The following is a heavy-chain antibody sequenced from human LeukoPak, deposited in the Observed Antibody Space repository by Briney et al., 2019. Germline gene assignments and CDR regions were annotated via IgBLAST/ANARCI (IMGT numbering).Heavy chain of an antibody. CDR1: GFTFSSYA. J-gene: IGHJ6*03. D-gene: IGHD2-15*01. CDR3: AKDGEHCSGGSCYRDYYYYMDV. CDR2: ISGSGGSS. Sequence: GGSLRLSCSASGFTFSSYAMSWVRQAPGKGLEWVSVISGSGGSSYSADSVKGRFTISRDNSKNTLYLQMNSLRAEDTAIYYCAKDGEHCSGGSCYRDYYYYMDVWGKGTTVTVSS. V-gene: IGHV3-23*01.